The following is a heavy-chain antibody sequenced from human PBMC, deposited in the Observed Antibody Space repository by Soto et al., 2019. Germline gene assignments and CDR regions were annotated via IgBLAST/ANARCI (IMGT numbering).Heavy chain of an antibody. CDR2: ISYDGSNK. Sequence: LRLSCAASGFTFSSYAMHWVRQAPGKGLEWVAVISYDGSNKYYADSVKGRFTISRDNSKNTLYLQMNSLRAEDTAVYYCARDRESDSSGYLDYWGQGTLVTVSS. D-gene: IGHD3-22*01. V-gene: IGHV3-30-3*01. CDR1: GFTFSSYA. CDR3: ARDRESDSSGYLDY. J-gene: IGHJ4*02.